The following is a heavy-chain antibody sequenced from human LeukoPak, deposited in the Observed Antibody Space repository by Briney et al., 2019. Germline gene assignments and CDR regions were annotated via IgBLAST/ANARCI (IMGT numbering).Heavy chain of an antibody. CDR2: IYYSGSN. CDR3: ARNDYSNGWFDP. D-gene: IGHD4-11*01. Sequence: SETLSLTCTVSGGSISSYYWSWIRQPPGKGLEWIGYIYYSGSNNYNPSLKSRVTISVDTSKNQFSLKLSSVTAADTAVYYCARNDYSNGWFDPWGQGTLVTVSS. J-gene: IGHJ5*02. V-gene: IGHV4-59*01. CDR1: GGSISSYY.